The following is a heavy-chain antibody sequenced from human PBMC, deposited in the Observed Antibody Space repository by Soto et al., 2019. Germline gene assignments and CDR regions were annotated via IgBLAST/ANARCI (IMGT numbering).Heavy chain of an antibody. J-gene: IGHJ5*02. CDR2: IYYSGST. CDR1: GGSISIGGYY. V-gene: IGHV4-31*03. Sequence: SETLSLTCTVSGGSISIGGYYWSWIRQHPGKGLEWIGYIYYSGSTYYNPSLKSRVTISVDTSKNQFSLKLSSVTAADTAVYYCARAAALRSWFDPWGQGTLVTVSS. D-gene: IGHD6-13*01. CDR3: ARAAALRSWFDP.